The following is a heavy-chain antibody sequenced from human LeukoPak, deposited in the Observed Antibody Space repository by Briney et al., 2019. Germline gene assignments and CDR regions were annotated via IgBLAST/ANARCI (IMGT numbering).Heavy chain of an antibody. CDR3: ARDKGWALGMDV. CDR2: IYSGGST. V-gene: IGHV3-66*02. J-gene: IGHJ6*02. Sequence: GGSLRLSCAASGFTVSSNYMSWARQAPGKGLEWVSVIYSGGSTYYADSVKGRFTISRDNSKNTLYLQMNSLRAEDTAVYYCARDKGWALGMDVWGQGTTVTVSS. CDR1: GFTVSSNY. D-gene: IGHD6-19*01.